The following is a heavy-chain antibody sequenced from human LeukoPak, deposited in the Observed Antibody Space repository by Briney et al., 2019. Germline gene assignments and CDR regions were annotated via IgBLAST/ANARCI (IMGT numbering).Heavy chain of an antibody. V-gene: IGHV4-39*01. CDR2: IYYSGST. Sequence: SETLSLTCTVSGGSISSSSYHWGWIRQPPGKGLEWIGSIYYSGSTYYNPSLKSRVTISVDTSKNQFSLKLSSVTAADTAVYYCARSLERDYHGSGTYYMNNWFDPWGQGTLVTVSS. CDR1: GGSISSSSYH. CDR3: ARSLERDYHGSGTYYMNNWFDP. J-gene: IGHJ5*02. D-gene: IGHD3-10*01.